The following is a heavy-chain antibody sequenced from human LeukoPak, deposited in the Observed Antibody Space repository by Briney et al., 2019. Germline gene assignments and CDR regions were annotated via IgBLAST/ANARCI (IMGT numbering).Heavy chain of an antibody. CDR2: IHNTGST. J-gene: IGHJ3*02. V-gene: IGHV4-59*02. CDR3: VRDWEGFNFDI. CDR1: GGSVRSYY. D-gene: IGHD1-26*01. Sequence: KPSETLSLTCTVSGGSVRSYYWSWIRQPPGEGLEWIAYIHNTGSTNYNPSLKGRVTISLDTSKNEFSLKLTSVTAADTAVYYCVRDWEGFNFDIWGQGTMVTVSS.